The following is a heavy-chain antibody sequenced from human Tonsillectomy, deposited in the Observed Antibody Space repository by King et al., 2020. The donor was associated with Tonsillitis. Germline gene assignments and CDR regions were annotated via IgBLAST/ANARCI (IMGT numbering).Heavy chain of an antibody. CDR1: GFTFSSCA. Sequence: VQLVASGGGLVQPGGSLRLSCAASGFTFSSCAISWVRQAPGKGLEWVSGISDSGGNTYYADSVKGRFTVSRDTSKNTLYLQMNSLRAEDTAVYYCAKGTYSSSWYAFNIWGQGTMVTVSS. CDR3: AKGTYSSSWYAFNI. J-gene: IGHJ3*02. CDR2: ISDSGGNT. D-gene: IGHD6-13*01. V-gene: IGHV3-23*04.